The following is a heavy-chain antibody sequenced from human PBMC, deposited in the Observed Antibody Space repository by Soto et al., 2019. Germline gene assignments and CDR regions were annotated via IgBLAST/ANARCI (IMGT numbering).Heavy chain of an antibody. CDR2: ISSSSSYI. CDR3: AKSSSSWYYFDY. J-gene: IGHJ4*02. Sequence: GGSLRLSCAASGFTFSSYSMNWVRQAPGKGLEWVSSISSSSSYIYYADSVKGRFTISRDNAKNSLYLQMNSLRAEDTAVYYCAKSSSSWYYFDYWGQGTLVTVSS. V-gene: IGHV3-21*04. CDR1: GFTFSSYS. D-gene: IGHD6-13*01.